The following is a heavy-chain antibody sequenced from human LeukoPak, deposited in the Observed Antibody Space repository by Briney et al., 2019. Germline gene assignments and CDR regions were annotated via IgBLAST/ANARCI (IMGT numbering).Heavy chain of an antibody. V-gene: IGHV1-2*02. D-gene: IGHD3-16*01. CDR1: GYTFTDYY. CDR2: INPNSGAT. CDR3: ARVVSGGVIWAY. Sequence: ASVKVSCKSSGYTFTDYYVHWVRQAPGQGLEWMAWINPNSGATNYAQNLQGRVTVTRDTSISTAFMELTRLTSDDTAVYYCARVVSGGVIWAYWGQGTLVTVSS. J-gene: IGHJ4*02.